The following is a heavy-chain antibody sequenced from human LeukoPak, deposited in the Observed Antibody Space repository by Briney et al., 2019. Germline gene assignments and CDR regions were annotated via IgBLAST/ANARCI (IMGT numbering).Heavy chain of an antibody. D-gene: IGHD2-21*02. J-gene: IGHJ3*02. CDR3: ARSTGDGHWDAFDI. V-gene: IGHV5-51*01. CDR1: RYSFTNHW. CDR2: IYPGDSDT. Sequence: GEPLKISCKGSRYSFTNHWIGWVRQMPGKGLEWMVIIYPGDSDTRYSPSFQGQVTISADKSISTAYLQWSSLKASDTAVYYCARSTGDGHWDAFDIWGQGTMVTVSS.